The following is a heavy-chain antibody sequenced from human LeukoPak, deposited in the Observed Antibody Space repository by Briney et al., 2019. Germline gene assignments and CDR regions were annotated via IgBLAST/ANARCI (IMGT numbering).Heavy chain of an antibody. CDR2: INEDGSEK. V-gene: IGHV3-7*01. CDR3: AREPGYSSGL. J-gene: IGHJ4*02. D-gene: IGHD5-12*01. CDR1: GFSFSETW. Sequence: GGSLRLSCADSGFSFSETWMSWVRQAPGKGPEWVANINEDGSEKNYVDSVRGRFTISTDKAKNSLYLQMNSLRAEDTAVYYCAREPGYSSGLWGQGTLVTVSS.